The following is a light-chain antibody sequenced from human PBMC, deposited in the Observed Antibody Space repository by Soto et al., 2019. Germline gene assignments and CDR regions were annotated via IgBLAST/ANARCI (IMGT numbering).Light chain of an antibody. Sequence: EIVWTQSPGTLSLSPGERATLSCRASQSVSSRYSGCYQQKPGQAPRLLIYGASSRATGITDRFSGIGSGTDFTLTISRLEPEDVAEYYCQQYNSWWTFGQGTKVDIK. J-gene: IGKJ1*01. CDR1: QSVSSRY. CDR2: GAS. V-gene: IGKV3-20*01. CDR3: QQYNSWWT.